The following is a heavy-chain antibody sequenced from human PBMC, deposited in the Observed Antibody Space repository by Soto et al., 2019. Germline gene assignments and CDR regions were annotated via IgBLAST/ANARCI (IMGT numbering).Heavy chain of an antibody. CDR2: ISPDGSTV. V-gene: IGHV3-7*01. CDR1: GFNFNLYW. Sequence: PGGSLRLSCAASGFNFNLYWMAWVRQAPGRGLEWVANISPDGSTVYHVDSVKGRFTISRDSAKNSLYLQMNSLRVEDTAVYYCATDPEYGAIDYWGLGTLVTVSS. CDR3: ATDPEYGAIDY. J-gene: IGHJ4*02. D-gene: IGHD2-2*01.